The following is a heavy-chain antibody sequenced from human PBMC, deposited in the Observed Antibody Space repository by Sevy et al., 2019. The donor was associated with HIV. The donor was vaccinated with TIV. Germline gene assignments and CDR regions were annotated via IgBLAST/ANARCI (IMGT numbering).Heavy chain of an antibody. D-gene: IGHD3-9*01. CDR2: ISNDGSNK. CDR1: GFSFRNYG. V-gene: IGHV3-30*02. Sequence: GGSLRLSCAASGFSFRNYGMHWVRQAPGKGLEWVAFISNDGSNKYYADSVKGRFTISRDNSQNTLYLQVNNVRADDTAVFYCAKNIWTGYYVPHGYWGQGTLVIVSS. CDR3: AKNIWTGYYVPHGY. J-gene: IGHJ4*02.